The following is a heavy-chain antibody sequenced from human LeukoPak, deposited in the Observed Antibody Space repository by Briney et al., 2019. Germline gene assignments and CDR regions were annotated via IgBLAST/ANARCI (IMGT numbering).Heavy chain of an antibody. V-gene: IGHV1-2*02. CDR3: GRDRATLAGCYFDY. Sequence: ASVQVSCKASGFTFTDYFIHWVRQVPGQGLQWMGWINLNSGGTKYAQNFQGRVSMTRDTSSSTAYMEVSGLRSDDTAFYYCGRDRATLAGCYFDYWGQGTLVTVSS. CDR1: GFTFTDYF. J-gene: IGHJ4*02. D-gene: IGHD3-9*01. CDR2: INLNSGGT.